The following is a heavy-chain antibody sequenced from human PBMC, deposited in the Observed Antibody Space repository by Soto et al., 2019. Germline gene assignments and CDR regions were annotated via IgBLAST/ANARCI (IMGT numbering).Heavy chain of an antibody. CDR3: ARNRIAAAGPPTRNAFDI. V-gene: IGHV4-34*01. D-gene: IGHD6-13*01. CDR1: GGSFSGYY. J-gene: IGHJ3*02. CDR2: INHSGST. Sequence: QVPLQQWGAGLLKPSETLSLTCAVYGGSFSGYYWSWIRQPPGKGLEWIGEINHSGSTNYNPSLKSRVTISVDTSKNQFSLKLSSVTAADTAVYYCARNRIAAAGPPTRNAFDIWGQGTMVTVSS.